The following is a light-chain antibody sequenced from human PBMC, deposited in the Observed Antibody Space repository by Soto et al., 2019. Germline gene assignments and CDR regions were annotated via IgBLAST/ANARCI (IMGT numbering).Light chain of an antibody. CDR1: SSDDGGYNY. CDR3: SSCTSSIVV. Sequence: QSALTQPASVSGSPGQSIAISCTGSSSDDGGYNYVSWYQQHPGKARKLMIYEVNDRPSGVSNRFSGSKTGNTASLTISGLQAEDEAHYYCSSCTSSIVVFGGGAKLTVL. J-gene: IGLJ2*01. V-gene: IGLV2-14*01. CDR2: EVN.